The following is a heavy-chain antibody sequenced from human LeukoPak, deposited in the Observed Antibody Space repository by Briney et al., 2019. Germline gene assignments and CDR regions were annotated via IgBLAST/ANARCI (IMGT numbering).Heavy chain of an antibody. CDR3: ARGYGAGVQYNWFDP. CDR1: GYTFTDYY. V-gene: IGHV1-46*01. J-gene: IGHJ5*02. Sequence: GASVKVSCKASGYTFTDYYIHWVRQAPGQGLEWMGRFNPSGGRTSSAQKFQGRVTMTRDTSTSIAYMELSSLRSEDTAMYYCARGYGAGVQYNWFDPWGQGTLVTVSS. CDR2: FNPSGGRT. D-gene: IGHD6-19*01.